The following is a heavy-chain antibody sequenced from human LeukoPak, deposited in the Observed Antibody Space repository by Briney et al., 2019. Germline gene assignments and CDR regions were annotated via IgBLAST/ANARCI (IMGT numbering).Heavy chain of an antibody. V-gene: IGHV4-39*01. J-gene: IGHJ4*02. D-gene: IGHD6-6*01. Sequence: KPSETLSLTCTVSGGSIINSGYYWGWIRQPPGQGLEWIANIYYTGNSNYNSSLKSRITISVDTSRYQFSLKLTSVTAADTAVYFCARYSSAWAFDYWGQGSLVTVSS. CDR2: IYYTGNS. CDR3: ARYSSAWAFDY. CDR1: GGSIINSGYY.